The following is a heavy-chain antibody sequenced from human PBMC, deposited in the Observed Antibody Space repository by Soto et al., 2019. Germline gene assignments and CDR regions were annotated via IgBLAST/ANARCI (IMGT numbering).Heavy chain of an antibody. V-gene: IGHV1-2*04. CDR3: ARSFVSGTKGYYCYYMAV. CDR1: GYTFTGYY. J-gene: IGHJ6*03. D-gene: IGHD1-7*01. CDR2: INPNSGGT. Sequence: GASVKVSCKASGYTFTGYYMHWVRQAPGQGLEWMGWINPNSGGTNYAQKFQGWVTMTRDTSISTAYMELSRLRSDDTAVYYCARSFVSGTKGYYCYYMAVCGKGTTVTVS.